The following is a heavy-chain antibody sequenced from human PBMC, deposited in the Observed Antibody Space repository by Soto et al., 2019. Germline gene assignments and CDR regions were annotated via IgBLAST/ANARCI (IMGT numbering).Heavy chain of an antibody. CDR3: AKEWGGGYDRQPHYFDY. Sequence: GGSLRLSCAASGFTFSSYAMSWVRQAPGKGLEWVSAISGSGGSTYYADSVKGRFTISRDNSKNTLYLQMNSLRAEDTDVYSCAKEWGGGYDRQPHYFDYWGQGTLVTVSS. V-gene: IGHV3-23*01. CDR2: ISGSGGST. D-gene: IGHD5-12*01. J-gene: IGHJ4*02. CDR1: GFTFSSYA.